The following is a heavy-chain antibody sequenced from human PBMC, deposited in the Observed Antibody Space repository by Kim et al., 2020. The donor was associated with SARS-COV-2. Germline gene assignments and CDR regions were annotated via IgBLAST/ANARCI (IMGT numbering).Heavy chain of an antibody. D-gene: IGHD3-3*01. Sequence: YSPSFQGQVTISADKSISTAYLQWSSLKASDTAMYYCARPYYDFWSGYCYWGQGTLVTVSS. CDR3: ARPYYDFWSGYCY. J-gene: IGHJ4*02. V-gene: IGHV5-51*01.